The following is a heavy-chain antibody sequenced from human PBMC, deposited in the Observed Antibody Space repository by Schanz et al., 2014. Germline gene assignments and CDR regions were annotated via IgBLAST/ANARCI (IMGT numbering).Heavy chain of an antibody. Sequence: QVRLVESGGGVVQPGRSLRLSCAASGFTLSSYGMHWVRQAPGKGLEWVAFINSDGTKRFYADSVKSRFTISRDNSRNTLYLQMNSLRAEDTAVYYCARKMKLGVYGGKGHDSLDIWGQGTRVTVSS. D-gene: IGHD4-17*01. CDR3: ARKMKLGVYGGKGHDSLDI. J-gene: IGHJ3*02. V-gene: IGHV3-33*08. CDR2: INSDGTKR. CDR1: GFTLSSYG.